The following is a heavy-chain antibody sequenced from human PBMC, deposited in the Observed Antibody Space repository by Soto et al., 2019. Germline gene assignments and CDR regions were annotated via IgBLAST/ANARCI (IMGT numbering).Heavy chain of an antibody. CDR2: IYYSGRT. D-gene: IGHD6-13*01. CDR1: SGSISSYY. V-gene: IGHV4-59*01. Sequence: QVQLQESGPGLVKPSETLSLTCTVSSGSISSYYWSWIRQPPGKGLAWIGYIYYSGRTNYNPSLMSRVTISVDTSKNQFSLKLSSVTAADTDVYYCARGRDSHYSSSPFDYWGQGTLVTVSS. CDR3: ARGRDSHYSSSPFDY. J-gene: IGHJ4*02.